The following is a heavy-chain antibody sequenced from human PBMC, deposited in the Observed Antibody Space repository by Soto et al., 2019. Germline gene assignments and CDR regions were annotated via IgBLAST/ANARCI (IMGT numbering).Heavy chain of an antibody. Sequence: ASVKVSFKASGYTFTSYYMHWVRQAPGQGLEWMGIINPSGGSTSYAQKFQGRVTMTRDTSTSTVYMELSSLRSEDTAVYYCARDRENYGMDVWGQGTTVTVSS. J-gene: IGHJ6*02. CDR3: ARDRENYGMDV. CDR1: GYTFTSYY. CDR2: INPSGGST. V-gene: IGHV1-46*01.